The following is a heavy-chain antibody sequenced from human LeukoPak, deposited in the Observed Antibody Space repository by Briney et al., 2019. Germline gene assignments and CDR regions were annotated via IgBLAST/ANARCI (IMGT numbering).Heavy chain of an antibody. D-gene: IGHD6-19*01. CDR2: IKQDGSEK. Sequence: GGCLRLSCAASGFTFSSYWMRGVRQAPGKRLEGVANIKQDGSEKYYVDAVKGRFTISGDNTKNSLYLQMNSLRAEDTAVYYCARLKQWLVRDYYYYGMDVWGQGTTVTVSS. J-gene: IGHJ6*02. V-gene: IGHV3-7*01. CDR1: GFTFSSYW. CDR3: ARLKQWLVRDYYYYGMDV.